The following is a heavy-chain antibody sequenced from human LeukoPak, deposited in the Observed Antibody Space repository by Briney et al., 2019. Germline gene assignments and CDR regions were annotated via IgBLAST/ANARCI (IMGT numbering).Heavy chain of an antibody. CDR2: IYPGDSNI. V-gene: IGHV5-51*01. Sequence: GESLKISCKGSGYSFNSYWIGWVRQMPGKGLEWMGIIYPGDSNIRYSSSFQGQVTISADKSISTAYLQWNSLKASDTAMYYCARRAYYESSGSYDCWGQGTLFTVSS. CDR3: ARRAYYESSGSYDC. J-gene: IGHJ4*02. D-gene: IGHD3-22*01. CDR1: GYSFNSYW.